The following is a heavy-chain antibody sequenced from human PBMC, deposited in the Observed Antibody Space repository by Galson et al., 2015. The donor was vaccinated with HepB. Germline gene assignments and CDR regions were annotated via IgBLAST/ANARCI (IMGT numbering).Heavy chain of an antibody. D-gene: IGHD3-22*01. J-gene: IGHJ3*02. CDR2: IIPIFGTA. V-gene: IGHV1-69*06. CDR3: ARDATYYYDSSGYTPGGAFDI. CDR1: GGTFSSYA. Sequence: SVKVSCKASGGTFSSYAISWVRQAPGQGLEWMGGIIPIFGTANYAQKFQGRVTITADKSTSTAYMELSSLRSEDTAVYYCARDATYYYDSSGYTPGGAFDIWGQGTMVTVSS.